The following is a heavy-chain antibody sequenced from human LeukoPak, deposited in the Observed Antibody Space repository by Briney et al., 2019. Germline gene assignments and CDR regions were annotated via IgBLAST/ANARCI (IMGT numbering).Heavy chain of an antibody. V-gene: IGHV4-34*01. J-gene: IGHJ4*02. CDR1: GGSSSGYY. CDR3: ARERGGYSYGIDQ. Sequence: SETLSLTCAVYGGSSSGYYWSWIRQPPGKGLEWIGEINHSGSTNYNPSLKSRVTMSIDTSKNQVSLKLSSVTAADTAVYYCARERGGYSYGIDQWGQGTLVTVSS. CDR2: INHSGST. D-gene: IGHD5-18*01.